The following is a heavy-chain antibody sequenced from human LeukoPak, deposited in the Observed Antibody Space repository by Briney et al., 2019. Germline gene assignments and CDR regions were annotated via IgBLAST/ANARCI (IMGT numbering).Heavy chain of an antibody. D-gene: IGHD3-22*01. Sequence: PSETLSLTCTVSGGSIDGSPFYWGWIRQPPGKGLEWLGYIFYTGDTHYSPSLSSRVTMSVDKSKNQFSLKLSSVTAADTAVYYCARDSSGYPLSGAFDIWGQGTMVTVSS. CDR2: IFYTGDT. CDR3: ARDSSGYPLSGAFDI. V-gene: IGHV4-39*07. J-gene: IGHJ3*02. CDR1: GGSIDGSPFY.